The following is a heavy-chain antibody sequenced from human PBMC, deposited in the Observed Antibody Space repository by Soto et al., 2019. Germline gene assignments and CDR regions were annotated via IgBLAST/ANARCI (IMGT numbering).Heavy chain of an antibody. CDR3: ARASGSYYYYYGMDV. CDR2: IYYSGST. CDR1: GGSISSGDYY. J-gene: IGHJ6*02. V-gene: IGHV4-31*03. Sequence: SETLSLTCTVSGGSISSGDYYWSWIRQHPGKGLEWIGYIYYSGSTYYNPSLKSRVTISVDTSKNQFSLKLSSVTAADTAVYYCARASGSYYYYYGMDVWGQGTTVTVSS. D-gene: IGHD1-26*01.